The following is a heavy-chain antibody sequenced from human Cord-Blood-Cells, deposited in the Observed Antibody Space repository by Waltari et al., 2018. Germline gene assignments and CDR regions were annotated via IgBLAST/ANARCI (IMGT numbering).Heavy chain of an antibody. D-gene: IGHD6-19*01. CDR3: ARKGKRSSGWYPDYYYGMDV. J-gene: IGHJ6*02. V-gene: IGHV1-8*01. Sequence: QVQLVQSGAEVKKPGASVKVSCKASGYTFTSYDINWVRQATGQGLEWMGWMNPNSGNTGYAQKFQGRVTMTMNTSISTAYMELSSLRSEDTAVYYCARKGKRSSGWYPDYYYGMDVWGQGTTVTVSS. CDR1: GYTFTSYD. CDR2: MNPNSGNT.